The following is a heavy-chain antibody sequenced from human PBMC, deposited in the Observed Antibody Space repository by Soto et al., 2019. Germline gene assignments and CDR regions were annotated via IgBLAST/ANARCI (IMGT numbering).Heavy chain of an antibody. Sequence: SETLSLTCTVSGGSISGYYWSWIRQSPGKGLEWIGYIYYSGSTNYNPSLKSRVTISVDTSKNQFSLKLSSVTAADTAVYYCARDGYSYGPLAYWGQGTLVTVSS. CDR2: IYYSGST. CDR1: GGSISGYY. J-gene: IGHJ4*02. V-gene: IGHV4-59*01. CDR3: ARDGYSYGPLAY. D-gene: IGHD5-18*01.